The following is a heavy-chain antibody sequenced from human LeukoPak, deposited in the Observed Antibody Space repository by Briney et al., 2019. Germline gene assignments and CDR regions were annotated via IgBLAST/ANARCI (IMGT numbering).Heavy chain of an antibody. Sequence: PGGSLRLSCAASGFRFSGYSMNWVRQAPGKGLEWVSYISHTGSTMSYADSVKGRFTISRDNARNSLHLQMNSLRAEDTAVYYCAKDRDYGDYSYFDYWGQGTLVTVSS. J-gene: IGHJ4*02. V-gene: IGHV3-48*04. CDR2: ISHTGSTM. CDR1: GFRFSGYS. CDR3: AKDRDYGDYSYFDY. D-gene: IGHD4-17*01.